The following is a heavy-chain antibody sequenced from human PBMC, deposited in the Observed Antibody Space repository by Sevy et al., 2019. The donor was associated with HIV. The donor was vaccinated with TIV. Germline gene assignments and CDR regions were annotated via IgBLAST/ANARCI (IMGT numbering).Heavy chain of an antibody. CDR1: GFIFSNYP. V-gene: IGHV3-23*01. CDR2: ISAGGTTT. D-gene: IGHD2-2*01. J-gene: IGHJ6*02. CDR3: AKRYCSTITCYDDDFWNPYYFYGLDD. Sequence: GGSLRLSCAASGFIFSNYPMSWVRHSPGKGLEWVSDISAGGTTTYYADSVEGRFTISRDNSKNTVSLQMNSLGAEDTAIYYCAKRYCSTITCYDDDFWNPYYFYGLDDWGQGISVTVSS.